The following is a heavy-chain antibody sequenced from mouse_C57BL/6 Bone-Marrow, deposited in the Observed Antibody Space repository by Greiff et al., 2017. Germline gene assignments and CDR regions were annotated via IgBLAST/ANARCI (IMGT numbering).Heavy chain of an antibody. CDR3: ARENYSNYWYFDV. CDR1: GYTFTDYY. Sequence: VQLKESGPVLVKPGASVKMSCKASGYTFTDYYMNWVKQSHGKSLEWIGVINPYNGGTSYNQKFKGKATLTVDKSSSTAYMELNSLTSEDPAVYYCARENYSNYWYFDVWGTGTTVTVSS. V-gene: IGHV1-19*01. J-gene: IGHJ1*03. D-gene: IGHD2-5*01. CDR2: INPYNGGT.